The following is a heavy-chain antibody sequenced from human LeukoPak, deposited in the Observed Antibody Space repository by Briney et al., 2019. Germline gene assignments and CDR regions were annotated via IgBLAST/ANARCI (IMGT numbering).Heavy chain of an antibody. D-gene: IGHD4-23*01. CDR1: GYTFTGYY. Sequence: ASVKVSCKASGYTFTGYYMHWVRQAPGQGLEWMGWISAYNGNTNYAQKLQGRVTMTTDTSTSTAYMELRSLRSDDTAVYYCARLWDYGGNSLDYWGQGTLVTVSS. CDR3: ARLWDYGGNSLDY. J-gene: IGHJ4*02. V-gene: IGHV1-18*04. CDR2: ISAYNGNT.